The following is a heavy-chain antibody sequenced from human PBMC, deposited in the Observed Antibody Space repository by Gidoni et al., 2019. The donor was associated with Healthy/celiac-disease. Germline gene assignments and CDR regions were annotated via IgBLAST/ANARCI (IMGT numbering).Heavy chain of an antibody. CDR3: AKDLGHCSSTSCYGEALGGAFDI. V-gene: IGHV3-23*01. J-gene: IGHJ3*02. CDR2: ISGSGGST. CDR1: GFTFSSYA. Sequence: EVQLLESGGGLVQPGGSLRLSCAASGFTFSSYAMSWVRQAPGKGLELVSAISGSGGSTYYADSVKGRFTISRDNSKNTLYLQMNSLRAEDTAVYYCAKDLGHCSSTSCYGEALGGAFDIWGQGTMVTVSS. D-gene: IGHD2-2*01.